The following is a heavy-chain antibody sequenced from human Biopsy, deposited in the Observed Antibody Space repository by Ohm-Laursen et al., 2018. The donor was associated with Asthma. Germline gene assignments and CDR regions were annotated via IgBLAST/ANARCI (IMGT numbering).Heavy chain of an antibody. CDR1: GFTFGDYC. J-gene: IGHJ6*02. V-gene: IGHV3-7*01. CDR3: ARGGYCTSPTCPWGRYATDV. D-gene: IGHD2-2*01. CDR2: IKKDGSEK. Sequence: SLRLSCAAFGFTFGDYCMSWVRQAPGKGLEWVANIKKDGSEKYYVDSVKGRFTISRDNAKNSLYLHMNSLRAEDTAVYYCARGGYCTSPTCPWGRYATDVWGQGTTVTVSS.